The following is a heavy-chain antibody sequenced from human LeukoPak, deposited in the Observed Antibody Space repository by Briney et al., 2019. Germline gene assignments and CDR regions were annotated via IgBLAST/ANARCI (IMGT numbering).Heavy chain of an antibody. Sequence: SQTLSLTCAVSGGSISSGGYSWSWIRQPPGKGLEWIGYIYHSGSTYYNPSLKSRVTISVDRSKNQFSLKLSSVTAADTAVYYCARHGSSLSPHFDYWGQGTLVTVSS. CDR3: ARHGSSLSPHFDY. D-gene: IGHD6-6*01. J-gene: IGHJ4*02. CDR1: GGSISSGGYS. CDR2: IYHSGST. V-gene: IGHV4-30-2*01.